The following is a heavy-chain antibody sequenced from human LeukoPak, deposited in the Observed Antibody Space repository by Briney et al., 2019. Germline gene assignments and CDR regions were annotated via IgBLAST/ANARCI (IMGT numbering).Heavy chain of an antibody. D-gene: IGHD5-18*01. CDR1: GFTFSSYE. CDR3: ARQADTAMLIWSFTDY. Sequence: PGGSLRLSCAASGFTFSSYEMNWVRQAPGKGLEWVSYISSSSSYIYYADSVKGRFTISRDNAKNSLYLQMNSLRAEDTALYYCARQADTAMLIWSFTDYWGQGTLVTVSS. V-gene: IGHV3-21*05. CDR2: ISSSSSYI. J-gene: IGHJ4*02.